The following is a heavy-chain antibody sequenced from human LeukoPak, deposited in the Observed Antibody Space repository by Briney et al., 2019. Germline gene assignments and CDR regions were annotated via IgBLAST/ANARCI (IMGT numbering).Heavy chain of an antibody. CDR3: ARCWYYYDSSGYRGAFDI. CDR1: GFTFSSYS. D-gene: IGHD3-22*01. CDR2: ISSSSSYI. V-gene: IGHV3-21*04. J-gene: IGHJ3*02. Sequence: GGSLRLSCAASGFTFSSYSMNWVRQAPGKGLEWVSSISSSSSYIYYADSVKGRFTISRDNSKNTLYLQMNSLRAEDTAVYYCARCWYYYDSSGYRGAFDIWGQGTMVTVSS.